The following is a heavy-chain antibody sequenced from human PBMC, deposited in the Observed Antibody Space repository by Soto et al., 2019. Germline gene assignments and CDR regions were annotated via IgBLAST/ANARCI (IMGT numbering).Heavy chain of an antibody. Sequence: SEPLSLTCPVSGGSISSYYSSWIRKTPGKGLEGIGYIYSSGSTHYNPSLQSRVTISIDTSKNQVSLKVNSVTAADTAVYYCARDHPHSYGVYYFDYWGQGTPVTVSS. CDR3: ARDHPHSYGVYYFDY. D-gene: IGHD5-18*01. CDR1: GGSISSYY. J-gene: IGHJ4*02. V-gene: IGHV4-59*01. CDR2: IYSSGST.